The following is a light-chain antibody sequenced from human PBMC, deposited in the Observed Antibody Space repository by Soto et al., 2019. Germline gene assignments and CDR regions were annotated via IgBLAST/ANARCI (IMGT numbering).Light chain of an antibody. CDR3: LQHNSYPPT. CDR1: QGIGTY. Sequence: IQLTQSPSSLSACVEDRVTVTCRASQGIGTYLVWYQQKSGKAPKRLIYAASSLQSGVPSRFSGSGSGTEFTLTISSLQPEDFATYYCLQHNSYPPTSAQGTNVDI. J-gene: IGKJ1*01. CDR2: AAS. V-gene: IGKV1-17*01.